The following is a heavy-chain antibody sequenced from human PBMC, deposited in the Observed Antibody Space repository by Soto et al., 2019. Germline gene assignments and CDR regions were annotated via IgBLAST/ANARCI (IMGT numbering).Heavy chain of an antibody. J-gene: IGHJ4*02. V-gene: IGHV4-39*07. CDR3: ARVLVSTYYFDY. CDR2: IYYSGST. CDR1: GGSISSSSYY. Sequence: PSETLSLTCTVSGGSISSSSYYWGWIRQPPGKGLEWIGSIYYSGSTYYNPSLKSRVTISVDTSKNQFSLKLSSVTAADTAVYYCARVLVSTYYFDYWGQGTLVTVSS. D-gene: IGHD2-2*01.